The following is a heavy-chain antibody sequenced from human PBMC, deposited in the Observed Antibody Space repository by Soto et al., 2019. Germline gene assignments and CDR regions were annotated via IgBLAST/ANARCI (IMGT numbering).Heavy chain of an antibody. D-gene: IGHD3-9*01. V-gene: IGHV3-23*01. CDR2: ISGSGGST. J-gene: IGHJ6*02. CDR1: GFTFSSYA. Sequence: PGGSLRLSCAASGFTFSSYAMSWVRQAPGKGLEWVSAISGSGGSTYYADSVKGRFTISRDNSKNTLYLQMNSLRAEDTAVYYCAKDYYILTGYQYIRGGYYGMDVWGQGTTVTAP. CDR3: AKDYYILTGYQYIRGGYYGMDV.